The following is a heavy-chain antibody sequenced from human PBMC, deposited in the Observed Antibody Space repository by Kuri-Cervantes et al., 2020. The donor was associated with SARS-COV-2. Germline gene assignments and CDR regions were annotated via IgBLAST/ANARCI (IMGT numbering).Heavy chain of an antibody. CDR3: ARLRARIAVAGTGYYGMDV. V-gene: IGHV4-39*01. CDR2: IDYSGST. Sequence: SETLSLTCTVSGGSIGSSSYYWGWIRQPPGKGLEWIGSIDYSGSTYYNPSLKSRVTISVDTSKNQFSLKLSSVTAADTAVYYCARLRARIAVAGTGYYGMDVWGQGTMVTVSS. D-gene: IGHD6-19*01. CDR1: GGSIGSSSYY. J-gene: IGHJ6*02.